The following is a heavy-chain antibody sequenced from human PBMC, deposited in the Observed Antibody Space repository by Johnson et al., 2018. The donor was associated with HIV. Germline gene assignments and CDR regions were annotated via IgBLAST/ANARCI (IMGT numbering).Heavy chain of an antibody. CDR3: AKPETGELSDAFDI. J-gene: IGHJ3*02. V-gene: IGHV3-30*18. CDR1: GFTFRSYA. CDR2: ISYDGSNK. D-gene: IGHD7-27*01. Sequence: QMQLVESGGGVVQPGGSLRLSCAASGFTFRSYAMHWVRQAPGKGLEWVGVISYDGSNKYYADSVKGRFTISRDNSKNTMSLQMNSLRAEDTALYYCAKPETGELSDAFDIWGQGTMVTVSS.